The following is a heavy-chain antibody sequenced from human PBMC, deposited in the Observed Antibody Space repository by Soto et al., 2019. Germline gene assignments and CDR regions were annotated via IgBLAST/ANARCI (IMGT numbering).Heavy chain of an antibody. CDR3: ARIISYYYDSSGYYGMDV. CDR2: IDWDDDK. V-gene: IGHV2-70*01. D-gene: IGHD3-22*01. J-gene: IGHJ6*02. CDR1: GFSLSTSGMC. Sequence: SGPTLVNPTQTLTLTCTFSGFSLSTSGMCVSWIRQPPGKALEWLALIDWDDDKYYSTSLKTRLTISKDTSKNQVVLTMTNMDPVDTATYYCARIISYYYDSSGYYGMDVWGQGTTVTVSS.